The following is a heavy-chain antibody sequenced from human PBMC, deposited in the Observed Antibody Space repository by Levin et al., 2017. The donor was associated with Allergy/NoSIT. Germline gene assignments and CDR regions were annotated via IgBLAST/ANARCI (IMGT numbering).Heavy chain of an antibody. Sequence: ASVKVSCKVSGYTLTELSMHWVRQAPGKGLEWMGGFDPEDGETIYAQKFQGRVTMTEDTSTDTAYMELSSLRSEDTAVYYCATFSYYYDSSGYYFRGFDYWGQGTLVTVSS. J-gene: IGHJ4*02. V-gene: IGHV1-24*01. CDR3: ATFSYYYDSSGYYFRGFDY. CDR2: FDPEDGET. CDR1: GYTLTELS. D-gene: IGHD3-22*01.